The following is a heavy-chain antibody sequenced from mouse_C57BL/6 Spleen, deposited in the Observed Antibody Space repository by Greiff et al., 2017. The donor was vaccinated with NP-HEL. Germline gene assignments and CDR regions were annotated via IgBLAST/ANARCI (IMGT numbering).Heavy chain of an antibody. CDR3: SRDYYGSSHDY. CDR2: INPGSGGT. J-gene: IGHJ2*01. V-gene: IGHV1-54*01. CDR1: GYAFTNYL. Sequence: QVQLKQSGAELVRPGTSVKVSCKASGYAFTNYLIEWVKQRPGQGLEWIGVINPGSGGTNYNEKFKGKATLTADKSSSTAYMQLSSLTSEDSAVYFCSRDYYGSSHDYWGQGTTLTVSS. D-gene: IGHD1-1*01.